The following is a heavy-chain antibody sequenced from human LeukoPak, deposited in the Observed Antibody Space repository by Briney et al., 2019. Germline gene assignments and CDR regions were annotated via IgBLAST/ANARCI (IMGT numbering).Heavy chain of an antibody. CDR3: ASRYGSGSYYPFDY. V-gene: IGHV3-11*01. Sequence: KPGGSLRLSCAASGFTFSDYYMSWIRQAPGKGLEWVSYIRSSGSTIYYADSVKGRFTISRDNAKNSLYLQMNSLRAEDTAVYYCASRYGSGSYYPFDYWGQGTLVTVSS. CDR2: IRSSGSTI. J-gene: IGHJ4*02. CDR1: GFTFSDYY. D-gene: IGHD3-10*01.